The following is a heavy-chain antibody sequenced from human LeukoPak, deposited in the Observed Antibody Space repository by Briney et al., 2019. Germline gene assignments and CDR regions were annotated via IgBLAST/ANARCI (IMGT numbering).Heavy chain of an antibody. CDR2: IYYSGIT. CDR3: ARSGPAAGRPGAFDI. D-gene: IGHD2-2*01. Sequence: SETLSLTCTLSGGSISSSSFYWGWIRQPPGKGLECIGTIYYSGITYYNSSLKSRVTISVDTSKNQFSLKLSSVTAADTAVYFCARSGPAAGRPGAFDIWGQGTMVTVSS. V-gene: IGHV4-39*07. CDR1: GGSISSSSFY. J-gene: IGHJ3*02.